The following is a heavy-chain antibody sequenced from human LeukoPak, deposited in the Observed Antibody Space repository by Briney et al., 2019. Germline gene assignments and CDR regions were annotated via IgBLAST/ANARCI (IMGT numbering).Heavy chain of an antibody. J-gene: IGHJ6*02. V-gene: IGHV7-4-1*02. CDR2: INTNTGNP. CDR3: ATIAVAGLYYYYGMDV. D-gene: IGHD6-19*01. Sequence: ASVKVSCKASGYTFTSYAMNWVRQAPGQGLEWMEWINTNTGNPTYAQGFTGRFVFSLDTSVSTAYLQISSLKAEDTAVYYCATIAVAGLYYYYGMDVWGQGTTVTVSS. CDR1: GYTFTSYA.